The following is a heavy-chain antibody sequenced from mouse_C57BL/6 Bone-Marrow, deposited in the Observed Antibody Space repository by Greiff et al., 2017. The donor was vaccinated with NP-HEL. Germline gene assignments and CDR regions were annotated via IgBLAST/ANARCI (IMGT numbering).Heavy chain of an antibody. J-gene: IGHJ3*01. V-gene: IGHV1-64*01. CDR2: IHPNSGST. CDR1: GYTFTSYW. D-gene: IGHD2-3*01. Sequence: QVQLQQPGAELVKPGASVKLSCKASGYTFTSYWMHWVKQRPGQGLEWIGMIHPNSGSTNYNEKFKSKATLTVDKSSSTAYMQLSSLTSEDSAVYYCERKGLIDGGFAYWGQGTLVTVSA. CDR3: ERKGLIDGGFAY.